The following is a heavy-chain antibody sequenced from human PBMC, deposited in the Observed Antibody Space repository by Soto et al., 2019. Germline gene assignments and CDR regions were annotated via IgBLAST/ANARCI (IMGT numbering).Heavy chain of an antibody. CDR1: GGFVSSGSYY. CDR2: MSHSGGT. D-gene: IGHD1-1*01. J-gene: IGHJ3*02. CDR3: ARVERGTATTVVDAFDI. V-gene: IGHV4-61*01. Sequence: PSEAMPITGAVYGGFVSSGSYYWIWIRHPPGKGLEWIGEMSHSGGTHFNPSLKSRVTISVDTSKNQFSLKMTSVTAADTALYYCARVERGTATTVVDAFDIWGPGTMLTVSS.